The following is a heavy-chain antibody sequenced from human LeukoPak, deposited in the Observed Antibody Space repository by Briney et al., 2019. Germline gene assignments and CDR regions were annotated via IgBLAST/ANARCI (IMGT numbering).Heavy chain of an antibody. V-gene: IGHV4-61*01. Sequence: PSETLSLTCTVSGYSISSGYYWSWIRQPPGKGLEWIGYIYYSGSTNYNPSPKSRVTISVDTSKNQFSLKLSSVTAADTAVYYRARGRLELWPPWGQGTLVTVSS. CDR1: GYSISSGYY. D-gene: IGHD5-18*01. CDR3: ARGRLELWPP. CDR2: IYYSGST. J-gene: IGHJ5*02.